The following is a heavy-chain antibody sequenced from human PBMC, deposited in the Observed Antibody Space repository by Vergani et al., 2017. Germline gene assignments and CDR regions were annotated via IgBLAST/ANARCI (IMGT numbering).Heavy chain of an antibody. J-gene: IGHJ3*02. D-gene: IGHD2-21*01. CDR1: GFTFSSYG. CDR3: ARERGCGGDCYSFDAFDI. Sequence: QVQLVESGGGVVQPGRSLRLSCAASGFTFSSYGMHWVRQAPGKGLEWVAVIWYDGSNKYYADSVKGRFTISRDNSKNTLYLQMNSLRAEDTAVYYCARERGCGGDCYSFDAFDIWGQGTMVTVSS. CDR2: IWYDGSNK. V-gene: IGHV3-33*01.